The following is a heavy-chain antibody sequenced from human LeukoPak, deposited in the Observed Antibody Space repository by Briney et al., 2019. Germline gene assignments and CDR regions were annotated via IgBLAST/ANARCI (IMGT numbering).Heavy chain of an antibody. D-gene: IGHD6-19*01. V-gene: IGHV4-4*07. CDR1: GGSISSYY. CDR2: IYTSGST. CDR3: ARDGIAVAGTGLDY. Sequence: SETPSLTCTVSGGSISSYYWSWIRQPAGKGLEWIGRIYTSGSTNYNPSLKSRVTMSVDTSKNQFSLKLSSVTAADTAVYYCARDGIAVAGTGLDYWGQGTLVTVSS. J-gene: IGHJ4*02.